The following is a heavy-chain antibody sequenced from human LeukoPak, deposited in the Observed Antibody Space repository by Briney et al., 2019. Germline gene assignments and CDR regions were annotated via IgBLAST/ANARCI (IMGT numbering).Heavy chain of an antibody. D-gene: IGHD3-22*01. J-gene: IGHJ4*02. Sequence: PETLSLTCAVYGGSFSDYYWSWIRQPPGKGLEWIGEINHSGSTNYNPSLKSRVTISVATSKNQFSLKLSSVTAADTAVYYCARGLEDSSGYYPYYFDYWGQGTLVTVSS. CDR1: GGSFSDYY. V-gene: IGHV4-34*01. CDR3: ARGLEDSSGYYPYYFDY. CDR2: INHSGST.